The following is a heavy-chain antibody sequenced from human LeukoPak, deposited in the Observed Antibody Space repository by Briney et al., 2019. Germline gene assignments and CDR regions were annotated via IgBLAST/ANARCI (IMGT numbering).Heavy chain of an antibody. D-gene: IGHD6-19*01. J-gene: IGHJ3*01. CDR1: GFTFSSYW. V-gene: IGHV3-7*04. CDR2: IKQDGSDK. Sequence: SGGSLRLSCAASGFTFSSYWVNWVRQAPGKGLEWVANIKQDGSDKNYVDSVKGRFTISRDNAKDSLYLQMNGLRADDTAVYYCVRGSGWLTSHWGQGTMVTVSS. CDR3: VRGSGWLTSH.